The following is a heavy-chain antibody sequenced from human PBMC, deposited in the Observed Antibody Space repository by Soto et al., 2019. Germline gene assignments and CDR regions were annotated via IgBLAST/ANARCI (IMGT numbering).Heavy chain of an antibody. V-gene: IGHV1-69*06. D-gene: IGHD6-6*01. Sequence: SVKVSCKASGGTFSSYAISWVRQAPGQGLEWMGGIIPIFGTANYAQKFQGRATITADKSTSTAYMELSSLRSEDTAVYYCASLHSSSSRADYYYGMDVWGQGTTVTVSS. CDR2: IIPIFGTA. CDR1: GGTFSSYA. CDR3: ASLHSSSSRADYYYGMDV. J-gene: IGHJ6*02.